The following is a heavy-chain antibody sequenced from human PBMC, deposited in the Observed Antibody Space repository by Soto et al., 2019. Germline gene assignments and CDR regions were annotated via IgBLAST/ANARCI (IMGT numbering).Heavy chain of an antibody. D-gene: IGHD3-10*01. CDR1: GFTFGSHS. V-gene: IGHV3-48*02. Sequence: GGSLRLSCAASGFTFGSHSMNWVRQAPGKGLEWVSYISSSSSIISYADSVKGRFTISRDNAKNSLYLQMNNLRDEDTAVYYCSRLVGLTVFRGVTNWGQGTLVTVSS. CDR2: ISSSSSII. CDR3: SRLVGLTVFRGVTN. J-gene: IGHJ4*02.